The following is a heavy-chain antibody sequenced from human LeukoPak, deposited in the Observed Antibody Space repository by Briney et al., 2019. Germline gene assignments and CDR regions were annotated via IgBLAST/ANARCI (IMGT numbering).Heavy chain of an antibody. V-gene: IGHV6-1*01. CDR2: TYYMSKWYN. D-gene: IGHD6-19*01. CDR1: GDTIYSNIVA. CDR3: ARAGYSSGYDY. J-gene: IGHJ4*02. Sequence: SQTLSLTCAISGDTIYSNIVAWNWIRQSPSKGLEWLGRTYYMSKWYNDYGVSVKSRITINPDTSKNQFSLQLNSVTPEDTAVYYCARAGYSSGYDYWGQGTLVTVSS.